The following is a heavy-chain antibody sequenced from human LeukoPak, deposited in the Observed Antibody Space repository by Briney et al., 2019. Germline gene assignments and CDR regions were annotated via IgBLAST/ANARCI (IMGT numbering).Heavy chain of an antibody. CDR3: ARNLQTDFDY. D-gene: IGHD4-11*01. CDR1: GDSVS. V-gene: IGHV6-1*01. CDR2: TYYRSKWYN. J-gene: IGHJ4*02. Sequence: SQTLSLTCAISGDSVSRNWIRQSPSRGLEWLGRTYYRSKWYNDYAVSVKSRITINPDTSKNQFSLQLNSVTPEDTAVYYCARNLQTDFDYWGQGTLVTVSS.